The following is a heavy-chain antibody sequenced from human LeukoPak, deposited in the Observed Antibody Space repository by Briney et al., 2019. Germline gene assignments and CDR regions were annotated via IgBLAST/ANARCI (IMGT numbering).Heavy chain of an antibody. CDR2: ISISGTTI. Sequence: PGGSLRLSCAVSGFTFSDHYMDWVRQAPGKGLEWVSYISISGTTIYYADSVKGRFTISRDNAKNSLYLQMNSLRVEDMAVYYCAREGLWGAARDAFDIWGQGTMVTVSS. CDR3: AREGLWGAARDAFDI. D-gene: IGHD6-6*01. V-gene: IGHV3-11*04. CDR1: GFTFSDHY. J-gene: IGHJ3*02.